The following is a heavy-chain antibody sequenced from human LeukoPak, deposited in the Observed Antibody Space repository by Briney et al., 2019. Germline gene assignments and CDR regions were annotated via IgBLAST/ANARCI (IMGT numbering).Heavy chain of an antibody. CDR2: IYYSGST. J-gene: IGHJ6*03. D-gene: IGHD3-10*01. V-gene: IGHV4-59*01. CDR1: GGSISSCY. Sequence: PSETLSLTCTVPGGSISSCYWSWTRQPPGKGLEWIGYIYYSGSTNYNPSLKSRVTISVDTSKNQFSLKLSSVTAADTAVYYCARRTMVRGVIIYYYMDVWGKGTTVTVSS. CDR3: ARRTMVRGVIIYYYMDV.